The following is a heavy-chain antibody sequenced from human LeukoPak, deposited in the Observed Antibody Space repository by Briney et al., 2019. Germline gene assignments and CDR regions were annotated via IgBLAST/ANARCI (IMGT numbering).Heavy chain of an antibody. CDR1: GFTSSSYE. J-gene: IGHJ6*04. CDR3: AELGITMIGGV. Sequence: GGSLRLSCAASGFTSSSYEMNWVRQAPGKGLEWVSYISSSGSTIYYADPVKGRFTISRDNAKNSLYLQVNSLRAEDTAVYYCAELGITMIGGVWGKGTTVTISS. CDR2: ISSSGSTI. D-gene: IGHD3-10*02. V-gene: IGHV3-48*03.